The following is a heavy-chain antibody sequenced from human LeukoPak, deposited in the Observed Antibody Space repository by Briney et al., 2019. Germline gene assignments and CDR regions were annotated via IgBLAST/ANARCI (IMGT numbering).Heavy chain of an antibody. V-gene: IGHV3-23*01. CDR3: AKVLGAIYYYYGMDV. D-gene: IGHD4/OR15-4a*01. CDR2: ISGSGGST. CDR1: GFTFSNYA. J-gene: IGHJ6*02. Sequence: PGGPLILSCAASGFTFSNYAMSWVRQAPGRGLEWVSAISGSGGSTYYADSVKGRFTISRDNSKNTLYLQMNSLRAEDTAVYYCAKVLGAIYYYYGMDVWGQGTTVTVSS.